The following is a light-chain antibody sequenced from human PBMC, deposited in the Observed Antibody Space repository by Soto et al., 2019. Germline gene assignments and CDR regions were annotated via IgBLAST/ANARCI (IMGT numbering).Light chain of an antibody. CDR2: RHN. Sequence: QPVLTQPPSASGTPGQRVTFSCSGSSSNIGSNYVYWYQQLPGTAPKLLIYRHNQRPSGVPDRFSGSRSGSSASLVIVGLQSEDEADYYCAAWDHSLQGWVFGGGTKVTVL. J-gene: IGLJ3*02. V-gene: IGLV1-47*01. CDR3: AAWDHSLQGWV. CDR1: SSNIGSNY.